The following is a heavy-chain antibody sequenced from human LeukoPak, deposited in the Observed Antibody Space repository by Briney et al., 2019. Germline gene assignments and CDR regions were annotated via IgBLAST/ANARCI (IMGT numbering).Heavy chain of an antibody. CDR2: IYYSGST. CDR3: ARDIGIYPHVAFDI. CDR1: GGSIRSSDYY. Sequence: SETLSLTCTVSGGSIRSSDYYWGWIRQPPGKGLEWVGNIYYSGSTYYNPSLESRVTISVDTSMTQFSLRLTSVTAADTAVYFCARDIGIYPHVAFDIWGQGTLVTVSS. D-gene: IGHD2-15*01. V-gene: IGHV4-39*07. J-gene: IGHJ3*02.